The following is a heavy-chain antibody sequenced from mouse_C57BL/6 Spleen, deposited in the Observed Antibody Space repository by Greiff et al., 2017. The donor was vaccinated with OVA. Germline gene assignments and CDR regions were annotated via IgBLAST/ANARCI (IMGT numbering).Heavy chain of an antibody. J-gene: IGHJ2*01. Sequence: QVQLKQPGPELVKPGASVKLSCKASGYTFTSYWMHWVKQRPGQGLEWIGNINPSNGGTNYNEKFKSKATLTVDKSSSTAYMQLSSLTSEDSAVYYSARSGDYSKPPYFDYWGQGTTLTGSS. CDR2: INPSNGGT. V-gene: IGHV1-53*01. D-gene: IGHD2-5*01. CDR3: ARSGDYSKPPYFDY. CDR1: GYTFTSYW.